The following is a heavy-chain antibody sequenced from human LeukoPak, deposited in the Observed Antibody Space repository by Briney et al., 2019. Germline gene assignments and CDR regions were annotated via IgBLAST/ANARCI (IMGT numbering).Heavy chain of an antibody. CDR1: GFTFSSYW. CDR3: AKSTGSGYLYNWFDP. CDR2: IKSDGSTT. Sequence: GGSLRLSCAASGFTFSSYWMHWVRQAPGKGLVWVSRIKSDGSTTSHAPSVKGRFTISRDNAKNTLYLQMNSLRAEDTAVYYCAKSTGSGYLYNWFDPWGQGTLVTVSS. D-gene: IGHD3-10*01. V-gene: IGHV3-74*01. J-gene: IGHJ5*02.